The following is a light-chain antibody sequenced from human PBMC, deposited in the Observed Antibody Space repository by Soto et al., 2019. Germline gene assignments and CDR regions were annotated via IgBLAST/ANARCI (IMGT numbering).Light chain of an antibody. J-gene: IGLJ1*01. Sequence: QSVLTQPRSVSGSPGQSVTISCTGTSSDVGGYNCVSWYQQHPGKAPKLMIYDVTKRPSGVPDRFSGSKSGDTASLTISGLQADDEADYYCCSCAGDYTIDVFGTGTKLTVL. CDR1: SSDVGGYNC. V-gene: IGLV2-11*01. CDR3: CSCAGDYTIDV. CDR2: DVT.